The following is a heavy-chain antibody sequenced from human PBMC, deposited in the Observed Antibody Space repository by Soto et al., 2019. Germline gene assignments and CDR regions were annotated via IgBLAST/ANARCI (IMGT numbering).Heavy chain of an antibody. Sequence: ASVKVSCKASGYTFTGYYIHWVRQAPGQGLEWMGWINPKSGDTKYAQKFQGRVTVTRDTSISTAYMELSRLRADDTAVYYCARSSGGYSYNGMDLWCQATTVSVSS. CDR2: INPKSGDT. V-gene: IGHV1-2*02. D-gene: IGHD1-26*01. CDR1: GYTFTGYY. CDR3: ARSSGGYSYNGMDL. J-gene: IGHJ6*02.